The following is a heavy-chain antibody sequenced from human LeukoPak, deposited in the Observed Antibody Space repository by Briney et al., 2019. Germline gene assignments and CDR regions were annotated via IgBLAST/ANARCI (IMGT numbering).Heavy chain of an antibody. V-gene: IGHV1-18*01. CDR2: ISGDNDKR. CDR1: GYTFTSYG. Sequence: ASVKVSCKASGYTFTSYGISWVRQAPGQGLEWMGWISGDNDKRNYAQQFQGRVTMTTDTSTNTAYMDLRSLRSDETAVYYCARFYCSSGRCYPAGAFDIWGQGTTVTVSS. J-gene: IGHJ3*02. CDR3: ARFYCSSGRCYPAGAFDI. D-gene: IGHD2-15*01.